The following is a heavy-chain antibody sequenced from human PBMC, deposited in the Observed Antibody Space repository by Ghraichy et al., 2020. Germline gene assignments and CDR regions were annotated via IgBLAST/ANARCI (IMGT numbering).Heavy chain of an antibody. CDR3: AKGPYSSSSEWFHP. D-gene: IGHD6-6*01. J-gene: IGHJ5*02. V-gene: IGHV3-23*01. Sequence: GESLNISCAASGFTFSSYAMGWVRQAPGKGLEWVSSLSGNGGRTYYADSMKGRFTISRDNSKNTLYLQMSGLRAEDTAAYYCAKGPYSSSSEWFHPWGQGTLVTVSS. CDR1: GFTFSSYA. CDR2: LSGNGGRT.